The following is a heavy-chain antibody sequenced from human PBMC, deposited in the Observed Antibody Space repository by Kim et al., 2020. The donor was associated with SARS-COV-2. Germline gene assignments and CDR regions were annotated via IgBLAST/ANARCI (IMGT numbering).Heavy chain of an antibody. V-gene: IGHV3-33*06. CDR3: AKEHGADYYGSPGDYYGMDV. CDR2: IWYDGSNK. D-gene: IGHD3-10*01. Sequence: GGSLRLSCAASGFTFSSYGMHWVRQAPGKGLEWVAVIWYDGSNKYYADSVKGRFTISRDNSKNTLYLQMNSLRAEDTAVYYCAKEHGADYYGSPGDYYGMDVWGQGTTVTVSS. CDR1: GFTFSSYG. J-gene: IGHJ6*02.